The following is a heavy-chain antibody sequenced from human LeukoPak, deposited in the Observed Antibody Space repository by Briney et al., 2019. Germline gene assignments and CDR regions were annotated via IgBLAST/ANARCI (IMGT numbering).Heavy chain of an antibody. CDR2: ARNKANNYTP. V-gene: IGHV3-72*01. D-gene: IGHD6-19*01. Sequence: GGSLRLSRAASGFTFSSYAMSWVRQAPGKGLEWVGRARNKANNYTPEYAASVKGRFTISRDDSQNSLYLQMNSLKIEDTAVYYCARAEYSSGWTLLDYWGQGTLVTVSS. J-gene: IGHJ4*02. CDR1: GFTFSSYA. CDR3: ARAEYSSGWTLLDY.